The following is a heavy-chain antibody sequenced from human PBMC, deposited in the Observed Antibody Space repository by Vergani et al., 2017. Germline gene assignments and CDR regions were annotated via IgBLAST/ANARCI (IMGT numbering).Heavy chain of an antibody. Sequence: EVQLVESGGGLVKPGGSLRLSCAASGFTFSNAWMSWVRQAPGKGLEWVGRIKSKTDGGTTDYAAPVKGRFTISRDDSKNTLYLQMNSLKTEDTAVYYCTTGVSGRSEYCSGGSCYVDFDYWGQGTLVTVSS. J-gene: IGHJ4*02. D-gene: IGHD2-15*01. CDR2: IKSKTDGGTT. CDR1: GFTFSNAW. V-gene: IGHV3-15*01. CDR3: TTGVSGRSEYCSGGSCYVDFDY.